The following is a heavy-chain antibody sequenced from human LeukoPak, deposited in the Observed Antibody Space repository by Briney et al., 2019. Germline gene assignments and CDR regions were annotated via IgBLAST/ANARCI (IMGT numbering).Heavy chain of an antibody. CDR3: AKSFTGDNYYYGVDV. J-gene: IGHJ6*02. D-gene: IGHD3-10*01. CDR1: GFTFSSYA. Sequence: GGSLRLSCAASGFTFSSYAMTWVRQAPGKGLEWVSAIFRSGGDTYYAGSMKGRFTISGDNSKNTLYLQMNSLRVGDTAIYYCAKSFTGDNYYYGVDVWGQGTTVTVSS. V-gene: IGHV3-23*01. CDR2: IFRSGGDT.